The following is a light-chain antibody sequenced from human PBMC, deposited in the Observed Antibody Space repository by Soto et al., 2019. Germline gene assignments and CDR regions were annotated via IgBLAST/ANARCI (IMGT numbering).Light chain of an antibody. V-gene: IGKV1-5*01. Sequence: DIRMTQSPSTLSASVGDRVTITCRASESISYWLAWYQQKPGKAPKFLIYDASSLKGGVPSRFSGSGSGTEFNLTISSLQPDDFATDYCQQYYGLSYTFGQGTKLEI. CDR3: QQYYGLSYT. J-gene: IGKJ2*01. CDR2: DAS. CDR1: ESISYW.